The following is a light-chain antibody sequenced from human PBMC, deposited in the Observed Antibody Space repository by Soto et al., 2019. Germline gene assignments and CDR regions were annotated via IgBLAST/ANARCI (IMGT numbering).Light chain of an antibody. CDR1: QSVSSSY. J-gene: IGKJ4*01. Sequence: EIVLTQSPGTLSLSPGERATISCRASQSVSSSYLAWYQQIPGQAPRLLIYGASRRTTAIPDRFSGSGSGTDFTLTISRLEPEDFAVYYCQQYGSSVTFGGGTKVEIK. V-gene: IGKV3-20*01. CDR3: QQYGSSVT. CDR2: GAS.